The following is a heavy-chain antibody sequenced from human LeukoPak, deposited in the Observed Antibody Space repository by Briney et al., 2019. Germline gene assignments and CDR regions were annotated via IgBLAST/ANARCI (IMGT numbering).Heavy chain of an antibody. D-gene: IGHD3-10*01. CDR2: ISDGGSST. J-gene: IGHJ4*02. V-gene: IGHV3-23*01. Sequence: GGSLRLSCAASGFTFDDYGMSWVRQAPGKGLEWVSAISDGGSSTYYADSVKGRFTISRDNSKNTLYLQMNSLTAEDTAVYYCAKRVRYGSGNYHFDHWGQGTLVTVSS. CDR1: GFTFDDYG. CDR3: AKRVRYGSGNYHFDH.